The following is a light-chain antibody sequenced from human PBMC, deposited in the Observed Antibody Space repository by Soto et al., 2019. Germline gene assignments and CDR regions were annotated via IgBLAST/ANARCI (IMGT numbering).Light chain of an antibody. Sequence: QSALTQPASVSGSPGQSIAISCTGTRSDVGAYNYVSWYQQHPGKAPKLMISEVTNRPSGVSDRFSGSKSGNTASLTISGLQDEDEADYYCSSFPSRFTFVFGTGTKLTVL. CDR2: EVT. CDR1: RSDVGAYNY. CDR3: SSFPSRFTFV. J-gene: IGLJ1*01. V-gene: IGLV2-14*01.